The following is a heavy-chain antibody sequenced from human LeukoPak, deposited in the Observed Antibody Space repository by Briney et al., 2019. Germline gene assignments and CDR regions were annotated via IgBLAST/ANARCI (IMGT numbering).Heavy chain of an antibody. J-gene: IGHJ6*02. V-gene: IGHV3-23*01. CDR2: ISGSGGST. D-gene: IGHD4-11*01. Sequence: GGSLRLSCAASGFTFSSHAMSWVRQAPGKGLEWVSAISGSGGSTYYADSVKGRFTISRDNSKNTLYLQMNSLRAEDTAVYYCAKPQAQDSTVTKIYYYYYGMDVWGQGTTVTVSS. CDR1: GFTFSSHA. CDR3: AKPQAQDSTVTKIYYYYYGMDV.